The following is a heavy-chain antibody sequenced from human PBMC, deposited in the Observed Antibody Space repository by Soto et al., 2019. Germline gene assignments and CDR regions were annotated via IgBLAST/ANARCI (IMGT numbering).Heavy chain of an antibody. D-gene: IGHD6-13*01. J-gene: IGHJ6*02. Sequence: KPGGSLRLSCAASGFTFSSYSMNWVRQAPGKGLEWVSSISSSSSYIYYADSVKGRFTISRDNAKNSLYLQMNSLRAEDTAVYYCARDQSGSSWDYYYYGMDVWGQGTTVTVSS. V-gene: IGHV3-21*01. CDR1: GFTFSSYS. CDR3: ARDQSGSSWDYYYYGMDV. CDR2: ISSSSSYI.